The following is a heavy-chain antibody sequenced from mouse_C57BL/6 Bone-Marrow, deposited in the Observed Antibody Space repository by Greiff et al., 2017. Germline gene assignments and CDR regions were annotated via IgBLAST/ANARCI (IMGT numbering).Heavy chain of an antibody. D-gene: IGHD2-1*01. J-gene: IGHJ4*01. CDR2: ISSGSSTI. CDR1: GFTFSDYG. CDR3: AIIYYGNFYAMDY. V-gene: IGHV5-17*01. Sequence: EVKLMESGGGLVKPGGSLKLSCAASGFTFSDYGMHWVRQAPEKGLEWVAYISSGSSTIYYADTVKGRFTISRDNAKNTLFLQMTSLRSEDTAMYYCAIIYYGNFYAMDYWGQGTSVTVSS.